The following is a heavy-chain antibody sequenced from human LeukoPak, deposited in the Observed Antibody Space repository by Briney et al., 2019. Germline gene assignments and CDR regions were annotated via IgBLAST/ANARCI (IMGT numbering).Heavy chain of an antibody. J-gene: IGHJ4*02. CDR2: ISGSGDGT. V-gene: IGHV3-23*01. D-gene: IGHD3-10*01. Sequence: GGSLRLSCAASGFTFSNYPMHWVRQAPSKGLEWVSGISGSGDGTYYADSVKGRFTMFRDNSKNTLYLQMNSLRAEDTAVYYCAKGGVGSKSYYNYWGQGTLVTVSS. CDR3: AKGGVGSKSYYNY. CDR1: GFTFSNYP.